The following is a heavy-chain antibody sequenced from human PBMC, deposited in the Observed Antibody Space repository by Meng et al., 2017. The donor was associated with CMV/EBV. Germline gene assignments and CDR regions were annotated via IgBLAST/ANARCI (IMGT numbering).Heavy chain of an antibody. D-gene: IGHD2-2*01. Sequence: SVQVSCKASGGTLSGYAISWVRQAPGQGLEWMGGIIPIFGTAKYPQKFQGRVTITTDEPTGTAYMELSSLRSEDTAVYYCASCISSSCFQYYFDSWGQGTLVTSPQ. J-gene: IGHJ4*02. V-gene: IGHV1-69*05. CDR1: GGTLSGYA. CDR2: IIPIFGTA. CDR3: ASCISSSCFQYYFDS.